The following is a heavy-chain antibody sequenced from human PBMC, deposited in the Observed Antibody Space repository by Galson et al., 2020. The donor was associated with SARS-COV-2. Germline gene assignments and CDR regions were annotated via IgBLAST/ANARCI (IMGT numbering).Heavy chain of an antibody. CDR2: IYYSGST. Sequence: SETLSLTCTVSGGSVSSYFYYWSWIRPPPGKGLEWIGYIYYSGSTKYNPSFKSRVTISVDTSKNQFSLKLSSVTAADTAVYDGARDLGYYYGSGSDYNYYGMDVWGQGTTVTVSS. CDR3: ARDLGYYYGSGSDYNYYGMDV. J-gene: IGHJ6*02. CDR1: GGSVSSYFYY. V-gene: IGHV4-61*01. D-gene: IGHD3-10*01.